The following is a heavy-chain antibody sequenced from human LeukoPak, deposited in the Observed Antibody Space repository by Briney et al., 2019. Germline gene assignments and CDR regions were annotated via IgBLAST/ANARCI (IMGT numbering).Heavy chain of an antibody. CDR2: ISYDGSNK. CDR3: AKDFSPVNWGG. J-gene: IGHJ4*02. D-gene: IGHD3-16*01. V-gene: IGHV3-30*18. Sequence: GGSLRLSCAASGFTFSSYGMHWVRQAPGKGLEWVAVISYDGSNKYYADSVKGRFTISRDNSKNTLYLQMNSLRAEDTAVYYCAKDFSPVNWGGWGQGTLVTVSS. CDR1: GFTFSSYG.